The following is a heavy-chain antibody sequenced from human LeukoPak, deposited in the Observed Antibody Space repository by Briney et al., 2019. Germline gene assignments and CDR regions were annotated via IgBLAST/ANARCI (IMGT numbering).Heavy chain of an antibody. CDR3: AVLPYSGSRGGFDY. Sequence: SETLSLTCTVSGGSISTDYWSWIRQPPGKGLEWIGYIYYSGSTNYNPSLKSRVTISGDTSKNQFSLKLSSVTAADTAVYYCAVLPYSGSRGGFDYWGQGTLVTVSS. CDR2: IYYSGST. D-gene: IGHD1-26*01. CDR1: GGSISTDY. V-gene: IGHV4-59*01. J-gene: IGHJ4*02.